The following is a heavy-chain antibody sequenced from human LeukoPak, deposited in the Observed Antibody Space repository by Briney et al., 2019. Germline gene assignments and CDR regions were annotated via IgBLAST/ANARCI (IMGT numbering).Heavy chain of an antibody. CDR3: ARAASDPIAAAGTGSENDY. J-gene: IGHJ4*02. CDR2: IYYSGST. V-gene: IGHV4-59*12. CDR1: GGSISSYY. Sequence: PSETLSLTCTVSGGSISSYYWSWIRQPPGKGLEWIGYIYYSGSTNYNPSLKSRVTISVDTSKNQFSLKLSSVTAADTAVYYCARAASDPIAAAGTGSENDYWGQGTLVTVSS. D-gene: IGHD6-13*01.